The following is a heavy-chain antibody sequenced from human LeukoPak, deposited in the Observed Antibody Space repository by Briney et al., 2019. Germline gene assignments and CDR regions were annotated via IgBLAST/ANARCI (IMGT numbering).Heavy chain of an antibody. J-gene: IGHJ4*02. Sequence: GGSLRLSCAASGFTFSTSWMHWVRQAPGKGVGWVSRINGDGSSTSYADSVKGRFTISRDNAKNTMYLQMNSLRAEDTAVYYCAGATIGYWGQGTLVTVSS. D-gene: IGHD1-26*01. CDR1: GFTFSTSW. V-gene: IGHV3-74*01. CDR3: AGATIGY. CDR2: INGDGSST.